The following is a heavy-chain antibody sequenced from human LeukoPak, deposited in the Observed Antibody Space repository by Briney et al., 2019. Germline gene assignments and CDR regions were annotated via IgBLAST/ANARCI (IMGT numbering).Heavy chain of an antibody. V-gene: IGHV1-69*05. D-gene: IGHD5-18*01. J-gene: IGHJ4*02. CDR1: GGTFSSYA. CDR3: AGGGHNYGYSYFDY. Sequence: SVKVSCKASGGTFSSYAISWVRQAPGQGLEWMGRIIPIFGTTNYAQKFQGRVTITTDESTSTVYMELSSPRSEDTAVYYCAGGGHNYGYSYFDYWGQGTLVTVSS. CDR2: IIPIFGTT.